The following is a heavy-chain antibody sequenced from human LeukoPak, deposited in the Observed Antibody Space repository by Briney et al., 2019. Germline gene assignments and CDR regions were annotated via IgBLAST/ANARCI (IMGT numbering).Heavy chain of an antibody. CDR1: GYTFTGYY. D-gene: IGHD4-17*01. CDR3: ARAGVYGDYSSSFDY. CDR2: INPNSGGT. Sequence: ASVKVSCKASGYTFTGYYMHWVRQAPGQGLEWMGWINPNSGGTNYAQKFQGRVTMTRDTSISTAYMELSRRRSDDTAVYYCARAGVYGDYSSSFDYWGQGTLVTVSS. J-gene: IGHJ4*02. V-gene: IGHV1-2*02.